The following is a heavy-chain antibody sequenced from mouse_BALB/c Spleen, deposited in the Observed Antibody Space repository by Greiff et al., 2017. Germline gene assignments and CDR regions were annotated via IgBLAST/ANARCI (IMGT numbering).Heavy chain of an antibody. CDR2: INSNGGST. Sequence: EVKVVESGGGLVQPGGSLKLSCAASGFTFSSYGMSWVRQTPDKRLELVATINSNGGSTYYPDSVKGRFTISRDNAKNTLYLQMSSLKSEDTAMYYCARVSDGYYRAWFAYWGQGTLVTVSA. CDR1: GFTFSSYG. D-gene: IGHD2-3*01. J-gene: IGHJ3*01. CDR3: ARVSDGYYRAWFAY. V-gene: IGHV5-6-3*01.